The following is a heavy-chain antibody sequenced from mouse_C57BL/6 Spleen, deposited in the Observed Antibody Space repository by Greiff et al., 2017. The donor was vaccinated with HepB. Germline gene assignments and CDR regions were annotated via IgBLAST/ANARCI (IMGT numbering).Heavy chain of an antibody. CDR2: ISNGGGST. Sequence: EVKLVESGGGLVQPGGSLKLSCAASGFTFSDYYMYWVRQTPEKRLEWVAYISNGGGSTYYPDTVKGRFTISRDNAKNTLYLQMSRLKSEDTAMYYCARGGSSGYYAMDYWGQGTSVTVSS. J-gene: IGHJ4*01. CDR3: ARGGSSGYYAMDY. V-gene: IGHV5-12*01. D-gene: IGHD3-2*02. CDR1: GFTFSDYY.